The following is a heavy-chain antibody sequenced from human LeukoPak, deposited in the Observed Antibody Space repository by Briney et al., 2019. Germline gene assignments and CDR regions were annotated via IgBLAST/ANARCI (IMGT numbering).Heavy chain of an antibody. Sequence: PGGTLRLSCAASGFTFSSYGMSWVRQAPGKGLEWVSAISGSGGSTYYADSVKGRFTISRDNSKNTLYLQMNSLRAEDTAVYYCAKGDYYGSGSNTDPPNDYWGQGTLVTVSS. CDR1: GFTFSSYG. V-gene: IGHV3-23*01. D-gene: IGHD3-10*01. CDR2: ISGSGGST. CDR3: AKGDYYGSGSNTDPPNDY. J-gene: IGHJ4*02.